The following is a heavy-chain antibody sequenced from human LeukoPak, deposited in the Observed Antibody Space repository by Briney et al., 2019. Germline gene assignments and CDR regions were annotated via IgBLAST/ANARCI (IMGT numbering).Heavy chain of an antibody. J-gene: IGHJ4*02. CDR3: ARDGGQQMEKFDC. CDR2: IWYDGNYK. CDR1: GFTFSTYG. Sequence: PGGSLRLSCVASGFTFSTYGMHWVRQAPGKGLEWVALIWYDGNYKYYADSVKGRFTISRDNSKNTLYLQMNSLRVEDTAVYYCARDGGQQMEKFDCWGQGTLVTVSS. V-gene: IGHV3-33*01. D-gene: IGHD6-13*01.